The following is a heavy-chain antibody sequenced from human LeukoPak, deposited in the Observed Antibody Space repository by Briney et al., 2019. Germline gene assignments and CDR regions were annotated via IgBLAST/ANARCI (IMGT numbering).Heavy chain of an antibody. Sequence: SVKVSCKASGGTFSSYAISWVRQAPGQGLEWMGGIIPIFGTANYAQKFQGRVTITADESTSTAYMELSSLRSEDTAVYYCARGTVGATTEDAFDIWGQGTMVTVSS. CDR1: GGTFSSYA. J-gene: IGHJ3*02. CDR3: ARGTVGATTEDAFDI. V-gene: IGHV1-69*13. D-gene: IGHD1-26*01. CDR2: IIPIFGTA.